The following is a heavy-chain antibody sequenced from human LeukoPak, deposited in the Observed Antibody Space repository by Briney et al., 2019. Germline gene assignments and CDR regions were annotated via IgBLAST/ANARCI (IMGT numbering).Heavy chain of an antibody. D-gene: IGHD2-15*01. CDR2: IRSKAYGGTT. J-gene: IGHJ4*02. V-gene: IGHV3-49*03. CDR3: TRGGDIVVVVAATLDY. CDR1: GFTFGDYA. Sequence: PGGSLRLSCTASGFTFGDYAMSWFRQAPGKGLEWVGFIRSKAYGGTTEYAASVKGRFTISRDDSKSIAYLQMNSLKTEDTAVYYCTRGGDIVVVVAATLDYWGQGTRVTVSS.